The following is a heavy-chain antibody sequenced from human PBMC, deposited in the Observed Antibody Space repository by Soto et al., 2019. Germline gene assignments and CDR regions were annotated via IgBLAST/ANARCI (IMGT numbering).Heavy chain of an antibody. J-gene: IGHJ5*02. Sequence: QVQLQQWGAGLLKPSETLSLTCAVYGGSFSGYYWSWIRQPPGKGLEWIGEINHSGSTNYNLSLKSRVTISVDTSKNQFSLKLSSVTAADTAVYYCARGYCSSTSCYHWFDPWGQGTLVTVSS. V-gene: IGHV4-34*01. CDR3: ARGYCSSTSCYHWFDP. D-gene: IGHD2-2*01. CDR1: GGSFSGYY. CDR2: INHSGST.